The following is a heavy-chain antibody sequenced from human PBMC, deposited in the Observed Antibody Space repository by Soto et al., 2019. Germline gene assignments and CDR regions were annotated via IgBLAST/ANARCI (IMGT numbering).Heavy chain of an antibody. CDR1: GYTFTSYD. CDR2: MNPNSGYT. CDR3: ARSLSNKVGTDY. Sequence: QVQLVQSGTEVKKPGASVKVSCKASGYTFTSYDINWVRQATGQGLEWMGWMNPNSGYTVYAQNFQGRVTMTRNTSISTAYMALSSLRSEDTAVYYCARSLSNKVGTDYWGQGTQVTVSS. D-gene: IGHD4-4*01. V-gene: IGHV1-8*01. J-gene: IGHJ4*02.